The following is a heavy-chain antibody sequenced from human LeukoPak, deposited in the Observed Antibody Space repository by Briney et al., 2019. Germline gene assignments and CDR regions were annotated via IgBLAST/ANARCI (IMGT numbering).Heavy chain of an antibody. Sequence: GGSLRLSCAASGFTFSSYAMSWVRQAPGKGLEWVSAISGSGGSTYYADSVKGRFTISRDNSKNTLYLQMNSLRAEDTAVYYCAKDNPISGYYAPAVYYYGMDVWGQGTTVTVSS. V-gene: IGHV3-23*01. J-gene: IGHJ6*02. CDR2: ISGSGGST. D-gene: IGHD3-22*01. CDR3: AKDNPISGYYAPAVYYYGMDV. CDR1: GFTFSSYA.